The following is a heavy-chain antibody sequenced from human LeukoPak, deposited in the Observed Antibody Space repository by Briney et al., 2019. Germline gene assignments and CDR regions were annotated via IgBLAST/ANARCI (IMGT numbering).Heavy chain of an antibody. V-gene: IGHV4-59*08. Sequence: SETLSLTCTVSGGSISSYYWSWIRQPPGKGLEWTGYIYYSGSTNYNPSLKSRVTISVDTSKNQFSLKLSSVTAADTAVYYCARHGADYSNYYFDYWGQGTLVTVSS. CDR1: GGSISSYY. J-gene: IGHJ4*02. CDR2: IYYSGST. CDR3: ARHGADYSNYYFDY. D-gene: IGHD4-11*01.